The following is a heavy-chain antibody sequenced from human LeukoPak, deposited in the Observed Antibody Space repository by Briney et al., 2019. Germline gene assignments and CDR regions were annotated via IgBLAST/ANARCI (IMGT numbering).Heavy chain of an antibody. CDR2: IKQDGSDK. D-gene: IGHD2-15*01. J-gene: IGHJ6*02. CDR1: GFTFSSFS. CDR3: ARDGGAGVVVVAAALYGMDV. Sequence: GGSLRLSCVASGFTFSSFSMSWVRQAPGTGLEWVATIKQDGSDKDYVDSVKGRFSISRDNANNSLFLRMNSLRAEDTALYYCARDGGAGVVVVAAALYGMDVWGQGTTVTVSS. V-gene: IGHV3-7*01.